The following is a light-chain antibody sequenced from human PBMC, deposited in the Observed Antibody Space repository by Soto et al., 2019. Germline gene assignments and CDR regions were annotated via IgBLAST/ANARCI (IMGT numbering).Light chain of an antibody. CDR3: QQTYITRCT. V-gene: IGKV1-39*01. J-gene: IGKJ1*01. CDR2: AAS. CDR1: QSISSY. Sequence: DIQMTKSPSSLSASVGDRVTITCRASQSISSYLNWYQQKPGKAPKLLIYAASSLQSGVPSRFSGSGSGTDFTLTISILQPEDCASYYCQQTYITRCTSCRGTKVDIK.